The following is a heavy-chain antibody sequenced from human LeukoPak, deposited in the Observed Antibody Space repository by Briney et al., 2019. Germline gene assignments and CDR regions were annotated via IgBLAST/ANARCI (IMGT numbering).Heavy chain of an antibody. CDR2: IYYSGST. V-gene: IGHV4-39*07. CDR3: ARETHQDTAMVDFDY. Sequence: SETLSLTCTVSGGSISSSSYYWGWIRQPPGKGLEWIGSIYYSGSTYYNPSLKSRVTISVDTSKNQFSLKLSSVTAADTAVYYCARETHQDTAMVDFDYWGQGTLVTVSS. CDR1: GGSISSSSYY. J-gene: IGHJ4*02. D-gene: IGHD5-18*01.